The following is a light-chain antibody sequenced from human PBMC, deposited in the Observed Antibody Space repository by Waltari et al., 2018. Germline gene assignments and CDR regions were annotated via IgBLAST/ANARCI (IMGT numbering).Light chain of an antibody. V-gene: IGKV1-39*01. Sequence: DIRMTQSPSSLSASVGDRVTITCRASESIDTYLNWYQHKPGKAPEPLIFAASTLHGGVPSRFSGSGSWTYFTLTISSLQPEDFSAYYCQQSYTTPFTFGPGTNVDSK. CDR3: QQSYTTPFT. CDR2: AAS. J-gene: IGKJ3*01. CDR1: ESIDTY.